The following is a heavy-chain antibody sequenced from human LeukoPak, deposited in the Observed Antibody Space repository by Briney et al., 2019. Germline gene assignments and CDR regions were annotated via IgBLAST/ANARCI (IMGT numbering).Heavy chain of an antibody. CDR3: ARDGYYYDSSGYYRDAFDI. Sequence: PSETLSLTCTVSGGSISSYYWSWIRQPPGKGLEWIGYIYYSGSTNYNPSLKSRVTISVDTSKNQFSLKLSSVTAADTAVYYCARDGYYYDSSGYYRDAFDIWGQGTMVTVSS. V-gene: IGHV4-59*01. CDR1: GGSISSYY. CDR2: IYYSGST. D-gene: IGHD3-22*01. J-gene: IGHJ3*02.